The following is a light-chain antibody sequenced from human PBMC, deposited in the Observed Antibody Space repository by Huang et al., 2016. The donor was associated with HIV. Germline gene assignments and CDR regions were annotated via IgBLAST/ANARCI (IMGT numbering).Light chain of an antibody. CDR1: QSIGTN. CDR2: GAS. Sequence: IILTQSPATLSVSPGEGATLPCRASQSIGTNLALYQQGPGQAPRLLVYGASTRATGVPVRFSGSGSGTQFNLTLSSLQSEDFATYYCQHYSNWPPLTFGGGTKVDI. J-gene: IGKJ4*01. CDR3: QHYSNWPPLT. V-gene: IGKV3-15*01.